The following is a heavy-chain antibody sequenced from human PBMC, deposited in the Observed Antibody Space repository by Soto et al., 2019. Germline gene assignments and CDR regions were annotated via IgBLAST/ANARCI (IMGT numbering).Heavy chain of an antibody. D-gene: IGHD6-13*01. J-gene: IGHJ4*02. Sequence: SETLSLTCTVSGGSISSSSYYWGWIRQPPGKGLEWIGYIYYSGSTNYNPSLKSRVTISVDTSKNQFSLKLSSVTAADTAVYYCASEAAAGQLAYWGQGTLVPGSS. V-gene: IGHV4-61*05. CDR1: GGSISSSSYY. CDR2: IYYSGST. CDR3: ASEAAAGQLAY.